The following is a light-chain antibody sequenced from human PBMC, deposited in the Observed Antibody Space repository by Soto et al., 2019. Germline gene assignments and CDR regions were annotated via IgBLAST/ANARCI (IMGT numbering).Light chain of an antibody. Sequence: DLPMTQSPSSLSASVGDRVTITCRASQTISGYLNWYQQRPGKAPQLLIYAASSLQSGVPSRFSGSGSGTDFTLTISSLQPEDFATYYCQQSYNSPTFGQGTKVEIK. J-gene: IGKJ1*01. CDR3: QQSYNSPT. V-gene: IGKV1-39*01. CDR2: AAS. CDR1: QTISGY.